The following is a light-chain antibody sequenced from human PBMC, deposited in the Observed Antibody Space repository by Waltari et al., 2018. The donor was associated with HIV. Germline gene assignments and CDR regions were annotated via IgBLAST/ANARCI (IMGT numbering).Light chain of an antibody. Sequence: QTVVTQEPPFSVSPGGTVTITCGLSSGSVSANYYPSWYRRTPGQAPRTLIYNTNIRSSGVPDRFSGSILGNKAALTITGAQADDESDYYCALYMDNGIRVFGGGTKLTVL. V-gene: IGLV8-61*01. CDR2: NTN. CDR3: ALYMDNGIRV. J-gene: IGLJ3*02. CDR1: SGSVSANYY.